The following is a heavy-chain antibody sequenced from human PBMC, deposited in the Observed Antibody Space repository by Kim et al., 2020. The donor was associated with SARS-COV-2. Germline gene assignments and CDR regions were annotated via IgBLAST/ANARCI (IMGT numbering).Heavy chain of an antibody. Sequence: KRYSRSLKSRPTITKHTSKNQVVLTMTNMDPVDTATYYCAHSSGWYGYFQHWGQGTLVTVSS. CDR3: AHSSGWYGYFQH. V-gene: IGHV2-5*01. J-gene: IGHJ1*01. CDR2: K. D-gene: IGHD6-19*01.